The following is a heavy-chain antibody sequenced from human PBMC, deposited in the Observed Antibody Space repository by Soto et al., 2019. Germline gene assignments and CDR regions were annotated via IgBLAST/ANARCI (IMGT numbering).Heavy chain of an antibody. V-gene: IGHV1-46*01. CDR1: GYIFTSYH. Sequence: QVQLVQSGAEVKKPGASVNVSCKASGYIFTSYHMHWVRQAPGQGLEWMGIIYPSGGGSRYAQKFQGRVTMTRDTSTNTLYMELSSLRSDDTAVYYCARDNSNWAFDYWGQRTLVTVSS. CDR3: ARDNSNWAFDY. D-gene: IGHD6-13*01. CDR2: IYPSGGGS. J-gene: IGHJ4*02.